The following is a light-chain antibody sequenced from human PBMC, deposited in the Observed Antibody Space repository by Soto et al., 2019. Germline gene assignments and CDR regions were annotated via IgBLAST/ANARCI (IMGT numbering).Light chain of an antibody. CDR1: QSVLYSSNNKNY. V-gene: IGKV4-1*01. Sequence: DIVMTQSPDSLAVSLGERATINCKSSQSVLYSSNNKNYLAWYQQKAGQPPKLLIYWASTRQSGVPDRFSGSGSETDFTLTIRSLQAEDVAIYYCQQYYNPPLTFGGGTKVDIK. J-gene: IGKJ4*01. CDR3: QQYYNPPLT. CDR2: WAS.